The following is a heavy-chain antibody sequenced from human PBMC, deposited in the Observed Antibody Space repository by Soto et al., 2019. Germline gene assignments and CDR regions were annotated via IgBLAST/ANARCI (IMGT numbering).Heavy chain of an antibody. D-gene: IGHD2-2*01. V-gene: IGHV1-18*03. CDR1: GYTFTSND. Sequence: QVQLVQSGAEVKKPGASVKVSCKTSGYTFTSNDITWLRQAPGQGLEWMGRFRTYSGNTNNAQKFQGRVTMATDTSAGTVYMERRSLGSDDMALYYCARGAGSTNSCYWFYPWGHGTLVTVS. CDR3: ARGAGSTNSCYWFYP. CDR2: FRTYSGNT. J-gene: IGHJ5*02.